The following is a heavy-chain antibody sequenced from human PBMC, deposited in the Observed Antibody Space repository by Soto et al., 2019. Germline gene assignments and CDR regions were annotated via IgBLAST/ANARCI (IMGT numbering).Heavy chain of an antibody. Sequence: GGSLRLSCAASGFTFSSYWMSWVRQAPGKGLEWVANIKQDGSEKYYVDSVKGRFTISRDNAKNSLYLQMNSLRAEDTAVYYCARDPYYYGSGSYYNLPLYFVYWGQGTLVTVSS. D-gene: IGHD3-10*01. CDR3: ARDPYYYGSGSYYNLPLYFVY. CDR2: IKQDGSEK. J-gene: IGHJ4*02. V-gene: IGHV3-7*05. CDR1: GFTFSSYW.